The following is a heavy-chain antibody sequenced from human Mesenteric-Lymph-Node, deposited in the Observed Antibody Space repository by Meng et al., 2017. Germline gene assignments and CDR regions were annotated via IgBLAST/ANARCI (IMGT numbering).Heavy chain of an antibody. CDR1: GFTMSDHF. CDR3: ARAFGGWYYDFWSGSKTFDY. V-gene: IGHV3-74*01. D-gene: IGHD3-3*01. CDR2: INSDGSST. J-gene: IGHJ4*02. Sequence: GESLKISCAASGFTMSDHFMDWVRQAPGKGLVWVSRINSDGSSTSYADSVKGRFTISRDNAKNTLYLQMNSLRAEDTAVYYCARAFGGWYYDFWSGSKTFDYWGQGTLVTVSS.